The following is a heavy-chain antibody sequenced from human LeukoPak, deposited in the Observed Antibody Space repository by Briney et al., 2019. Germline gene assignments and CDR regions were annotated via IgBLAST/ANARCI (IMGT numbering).Heavy chain of an antibody. CDR1: GFTFSSYW. D-gene: IGHD5-12*01. CDR3: ARGSGYDYLYNWFDP. J-gene: IGHJ5*02. Sequence: TGGSLRLSCAASGFTFSSYWMSWVRQAPGKGLEWVANIKQDGSEKYYVDSVKGRFTISRDNAKNSLYLQMNSLRAEDTAVYYCARGSGYDYLYNWFDPWGQGTLVTVSS. CDR2: IKQDGSEK. V-gene: IGHV3-7*02.